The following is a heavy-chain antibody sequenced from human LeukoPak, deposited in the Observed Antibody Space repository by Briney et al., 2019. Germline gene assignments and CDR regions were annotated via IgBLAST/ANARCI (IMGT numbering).Heavy chain of an antibody. Sequence: PSETLSLTCTVSGGSISSSSYFWGWIRQPPGKGLECIAIIYYSGKTHYNPSLRSRVTISVDTSKNQFSLKLSSMTAADTALCYRARVGSCGGGTCAWDYWGLGTLVTVSS. D-gene: IGHD2-15*01. V-gene: IGHV4-39*01. CDR2: IYYSGKT. J-gene: IGHJ4*02. CDR1: GGSISSSSYF. CDR3: ARVGSCGGGTCAWDY.